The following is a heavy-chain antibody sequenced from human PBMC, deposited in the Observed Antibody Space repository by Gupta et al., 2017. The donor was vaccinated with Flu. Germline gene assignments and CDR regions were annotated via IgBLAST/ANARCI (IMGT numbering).Heavy chain of an antibody. CDR3: AKDHYYGSGSYNFDY. Sequence: EVQLLESGGGLVQPGGSLRLSCSASGFTFSSYARSWVRQAQGKGLEWVSAISGSGGSTYYADSVKGRFTISRDNSKNTLYLQMNSLRAEDTAVYYCAKDHYYGSGSYNFDYWGQGTLVTVSS. V-gene: IGHV3-23*01. D-gene: IGHD3-10*01. CDR1: GFTFSSYA. J-gene: IGHJ4*02. CDR2: ISGSGGST.